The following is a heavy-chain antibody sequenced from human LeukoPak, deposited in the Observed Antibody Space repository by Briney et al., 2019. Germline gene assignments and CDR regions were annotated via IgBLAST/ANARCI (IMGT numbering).Heavy chain of an antibody. V-gene: IGHV3-53*01. CDR3: ARGDYYDSSPHY. D-gene: IGHD3-22*01. CDR2: IYSGGST. Sequence: GGSLRLSCAASGFTVSSNYMSWVRQAAGKGLEWVSVIYSGGSTYYADSVKGRFTISRVNSKNTLYLQMNSLRAEDTAVYYCARGDYYDSSPHYWGQGTLVIVSS. CDR1: GFTVSSNY. J-gene: IGHJ1*01.